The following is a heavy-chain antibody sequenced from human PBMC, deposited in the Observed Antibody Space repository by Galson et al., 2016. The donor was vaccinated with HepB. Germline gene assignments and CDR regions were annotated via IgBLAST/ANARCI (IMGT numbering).Heavy chain of an antibody. CDR2: ISDSEST. CDR1: GGSVSSASHY. CDR3: AKDEGVYNGMDF. Sequence: ETLSLTCTVSGGSVSSASHYWSWVRQPTGKGLEWIGYISDSESTNYNPSLKGRVTISLDRSKNQFSLRLNSAIAADTAVYYCAKDEGVYNGMDFWGQGTTVPVSS. J-gene: IGHJ6*02. D-gene: IGHD2-2*02. V-gene: IGHV4-61*01.